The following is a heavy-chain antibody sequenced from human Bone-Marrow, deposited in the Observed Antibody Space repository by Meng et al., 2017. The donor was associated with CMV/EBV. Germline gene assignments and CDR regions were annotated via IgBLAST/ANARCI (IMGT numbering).Heavy chain of an antibody. D-gene: IGHD2-15*01. CDR3: ARDLRMELLPYVAFDI. CDR2: ISSSGSTI. CDR1: GFTFSDYY. V-gene: IGHV3-11*04. J-gene: IGHJ3*02. Sequence: GESLKISCAASGFTFSDYYMSWIRQAPGKGLEWVSYISSSGSTIYYADSVKGRFTISRDNAKNTLYLQMNSLRAEDTAVYYCARDLRMELLPYVAFDIWGQGTMVTVSS.